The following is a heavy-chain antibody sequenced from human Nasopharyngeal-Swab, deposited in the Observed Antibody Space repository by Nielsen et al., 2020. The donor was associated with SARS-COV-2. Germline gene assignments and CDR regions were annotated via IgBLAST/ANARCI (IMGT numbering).Heavy chain of an antibody. J-gene: IGHJ5*02. V-gene: IGHV1-69*13. Sequence: SVKVSCKASGGTFSSYAISWVRQAPGQGLEWMGGIIPIFGTANYAQKFQGRVTITADESTSTAYMELSSLRSEDTAVYYCANIAMVISWFDPWGQGTLVTVSS. D-gene: IGHD5-18*01. CDR1: GGTFSSYA. CDR2: IIPIFGTA. CDR3: ANIAMVISWFDP.